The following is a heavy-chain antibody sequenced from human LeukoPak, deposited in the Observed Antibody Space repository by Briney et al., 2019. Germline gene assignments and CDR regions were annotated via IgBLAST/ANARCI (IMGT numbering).Heavy chain of an antibody. CDR2: INANSGDT. D-gene: IGHD3-10*01. CDR3: ARVYDGELFRWFDP. J-gene: IGHJ5*02. Sequence: ASVKVSCKASGHTFTGYYMHWVRQAPGQGLEWMGWINANSGDTNYAQKFQGRVTMTRDTSISTAYMELSRLRSDDTAVYYCARVYDGELFRWFDPWGQGTLVTVSS. V-gene: IGHV1-2*02. CDR1: GHTFTGYY.